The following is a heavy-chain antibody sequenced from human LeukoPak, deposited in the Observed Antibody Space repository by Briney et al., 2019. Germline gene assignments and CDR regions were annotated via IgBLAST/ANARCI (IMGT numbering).Heavy chain of an antibody. V-gene: IGHV1-3*01. Sequence: ASVKVSCKASGYTFTSYAMHWVRQATGQRLEWMGWINAGNGNTKYSQKFQGRVTITRDTSASTAYMELSSLRSEDTAVYYCARGVVGSSSWQFDYWGQGTLVTVSS. CDR2: INAGNGNT. CDR1: GYTFTSYA. D-gene: IGHD6-13*01. J-gene: IGHJ4*02. CDR3: ARGVVGSSSWQFDY.